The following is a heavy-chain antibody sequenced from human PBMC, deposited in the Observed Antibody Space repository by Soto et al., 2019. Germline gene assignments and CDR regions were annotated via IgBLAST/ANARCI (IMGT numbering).Heavy chain of an antibody. J-gene: IGHJ6*02. Sequence: QVQLVQSGVEVKKPGASVKVSCKASGYTFISHGISWVRQAPGQGLEWMGWISGKNGNTNYAQKLQGRVTLTTDTSTSTADMELRSLRSDDTAVYYCARVSPSIVVVPDYGMDVWGQGTTVTVSS. CDR3: ARVSPSIVVVPDYGMDV. D-gene: IGHD2-15*01. CDR1: GYTFISHG. V-gene: IGHV1-18*04. CDR2: ISGKNGNT.